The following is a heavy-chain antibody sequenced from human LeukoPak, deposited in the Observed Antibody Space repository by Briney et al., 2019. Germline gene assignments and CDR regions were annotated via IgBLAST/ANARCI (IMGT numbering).Heavy chain of an antibody. CDR2: IYTSGST. CDR3: ARERYSNYEGVYYYYGMDV. CDR1: GGSISSYY. J-gene: IGHJ6*02. Sequence: SETLSLTCTVSGGSISSYYWSWIRQPAGKGLEWIGRIYTSGSTNYNPSLKSRVTMSVDTSKNQFSLKLSSVTAADTAVYYCARERYSNYEGVYYYYGMDVWGQGTTVTVSS. D-gene: IGHD4-11*01. V-gene: IGHV4-4*07.